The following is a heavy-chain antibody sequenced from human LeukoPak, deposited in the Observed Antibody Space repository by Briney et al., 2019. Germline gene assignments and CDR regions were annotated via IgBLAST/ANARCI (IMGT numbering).Heavy chain of an antibody. CDR3: ARGGYSSSRSGAFDI. Sequence: PGGSLRLSCAASGFTVSSNYMSWVRQAPGKGLEWVSVIYSGGSTYYADSVKGRFTISRDNSKNTLYLQMNSLRAEDTAVYYCARGGYSSSRSGAFDIWGQGTMVTVSS. CDR2: IYSGGST. D-gene: IGHD6-13*01. J-gene: IGHJ3*02. V-gene: IGHV3-66*01. CDR1: GFTVSSNY.